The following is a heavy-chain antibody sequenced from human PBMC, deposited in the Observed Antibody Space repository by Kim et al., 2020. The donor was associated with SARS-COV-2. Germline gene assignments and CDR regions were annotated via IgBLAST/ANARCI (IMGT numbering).Heavy chain of an antibody. J-gene: IGHJ4*02. Sequence: GGSLRLSCAASGFTFSSYSMNWVRQAPGKGLEWVSSISSSSSYIYYADSVKGRFTISRDNAKNSLYLQMNSLRAEDTAVYYCARDQGSYYYDSSGYSPNFPFGYWGQGTLVTVSS. CDR3: ARDQGSYYYDSSGYSPNFPFGY. CDR1: GFTFSSYS. D-gene: IGHD3-22*01. V-gene: IGHV3-21*01. CDR2: ISSSSSYI.